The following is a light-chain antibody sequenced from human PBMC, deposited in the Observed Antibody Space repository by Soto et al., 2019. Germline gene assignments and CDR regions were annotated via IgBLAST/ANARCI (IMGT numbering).Light chain of an antibody. CDR1: QTVSNN. V-gene: IGKV3-15*01. CDR3: QHYYKWPPT. J-gene: IGKJ1*01. CDR2: SAS. Sequence: DIVMTQSPATLSVSPGDRVTLSCRGSQTVSNNLAWYQQKPGQAPRLLISSASTRATGVPGRFSGSGSGTDFTLTISSLQSEDCAVYHCQHYYKWPPTFGQGTKVEI.